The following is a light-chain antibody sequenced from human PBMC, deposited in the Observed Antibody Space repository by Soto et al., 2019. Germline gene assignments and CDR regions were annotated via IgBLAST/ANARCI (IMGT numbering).Light chain of an antibody. J-gene: IGKJ4*01. CDR1: QDIGNL. CDR3: QQGDSVPLT. V-gene: IGKV1-12*01. CDR2: FGS. Sequence: DIQMTQSHSSVSASGGDRVTLTCRASQDIGNLLAWYQQKLGKAPKLLIYFGSNLQTGVPSRFSGSGSGTDFTLTIRSLHSEDLATYYCQQGDSVPLTFSRGTRVEIK.